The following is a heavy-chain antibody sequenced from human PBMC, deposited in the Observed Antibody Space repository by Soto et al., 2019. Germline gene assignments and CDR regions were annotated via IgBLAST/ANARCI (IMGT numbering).Heavy chain of an antibody. D-gene: IGHD3-10*01. J-gene: IGHJ4*02. V-gene: IGHV3-74*01. CDR1: GFTFSIYW. Sequence: EVQLVESGGDLVQPGGSLRLSCSASGFTFSIYWMHWVRQAPGKGLVWVSRINPDGSITNYADSVKGRFTISRDNPKNTLYLQMNSLRAEDTAVYSCARQNAGGGDYWGQGTLVTVSS. CDR3: ARQNAGGGDY. CDR2: INPDGSIT.